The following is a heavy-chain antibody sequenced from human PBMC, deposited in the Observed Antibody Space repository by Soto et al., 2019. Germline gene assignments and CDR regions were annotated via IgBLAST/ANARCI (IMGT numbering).Heavy chain of an antibody. V-gene: IGHV1-8*01. J-gene: IGHJ5*02. Sequence: QVQLVQSGAEVKKPGASVKVSCKASGYTFTSYDINWVRQATGQGLEWMGWMNPNSGNTGYAQKFQGRVTMTRNTSISTAYRELSSLRSEYTAVYYCATTVTTHPRNWFDPWGQGTLVTVSS. CDR3: ATTVTTHPRNWFDP. D-gene: IGHD4-4*01. CDR1: GYTFTSYD. CDR2: MNPNSGNT.